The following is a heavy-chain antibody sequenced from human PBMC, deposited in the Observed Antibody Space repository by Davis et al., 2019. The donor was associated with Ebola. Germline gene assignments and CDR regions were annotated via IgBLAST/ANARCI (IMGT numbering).Heavy chain of an antibody. CDR2: IYYSGST. CDR3: ASLRQTYDSSGYSQPFDY. CDR1: GGSISSSSYY. Sequence: SETLSLTCTVSGGSISSSSYYWGWIRQPPGKGLEWIGSIYYSGSTYYNPSLRSRVTISVDTSKNQFSLNLNSATAADTAVYYCASLRQTYDSSGYSQPFDYWGQGSLVTVSS. V-gene: IGHV4-39*01. D-gene: IGHD3-22*01. J-gene: IGHJ4*02.